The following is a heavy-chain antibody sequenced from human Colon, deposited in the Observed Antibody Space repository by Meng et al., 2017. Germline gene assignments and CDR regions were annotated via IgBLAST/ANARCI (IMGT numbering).Heavy chain of an antibody. D-gene: IGHD3-10*01. J-gene: IGHJ5*02. CDR2: VYYTGSA. CDR3: AVWFGELLSGNWFDP. V-gene: IGHV4-61*03. Sequence: VHLQGSGPGLGRPSETLSLTCTLSGGSVSSPSYYWSWIRQTPGKGLEWIGYVYYTGSANYNPSLKSRVTISVDTSKNHFSLNLTSVTAADTAVYYCAVWFGELLSGNWFDPWGQGTLVTVSS. CDR1: GGSVSSPSYY.